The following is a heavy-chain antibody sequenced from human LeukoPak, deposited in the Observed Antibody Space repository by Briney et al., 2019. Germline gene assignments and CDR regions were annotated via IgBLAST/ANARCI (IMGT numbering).Heavy chain of an antibody. Sequence: GGSLRLSCAASGFTFDDYAMHWVRQAPGKGLEWVSLISWDGGSTYYADSVKGRFTISRDNSKNSLYLQMNSLRAEDTALYYCAKGFPGSSGWYYFDYWGQGTLVTVSS. D-gene: IGHD6-19*01. J-gene: IGHJ4*02. CDR2: ISWDGGST. V-gene: IGHV3-43D*03. CDR1: GFTFDDYA. CDR3: AKGFPGSSGWYYFDY.